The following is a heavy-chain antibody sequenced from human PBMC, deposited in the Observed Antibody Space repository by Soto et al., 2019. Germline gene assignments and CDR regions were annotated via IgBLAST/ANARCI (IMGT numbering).Heavy chain of an antibody. V-gene: IGHV4-30-2*06. Sequence: QLQQQESGSRLVKPSQTLSLTCAVSGGSISRAGYSWSWIRQSPGKGLEWIGYIYNSGSTFYNPSLKSRLTISVDRSKNQLSLQLNSVTAADTAVYYCASSRVVTTYFDYWGQGTLVTVSS. J-gene: IGHJ4*02. CDR1: GGSISRAGYS. D-gene: IGHD2-21*02. CDR2: IYNSGST. CDR3: ASSRVVTTYFDY.